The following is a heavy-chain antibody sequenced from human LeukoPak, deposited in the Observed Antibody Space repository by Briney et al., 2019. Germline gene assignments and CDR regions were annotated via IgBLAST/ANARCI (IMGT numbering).Heavy chain of an antibody. V-gene: IGHV3-48*04. CDR2: ISSSNNRM. CDR3: ARDYSGSGSSYDS. Sequence: GGSLRLSCVVSGFTFSSYSMNWVRQAPGKGLEWVSYISSSNNRMSYADSVKGRFTISRDNAKNSLYLQMNSLRAEDTAVYYCARDYSGSGSSYDSWGQRTLVTVSS. D-gene: IGHD3-10*01. J-gene: IGHJ5*02. CDR1: GFTFSSYS.